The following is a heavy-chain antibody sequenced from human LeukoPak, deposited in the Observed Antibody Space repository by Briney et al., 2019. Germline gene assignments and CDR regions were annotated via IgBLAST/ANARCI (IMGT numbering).Heavy chain of an antibody. V-gene: IGHV3-23*01. CDR1: GFTFSNYA. Sequence: GSLRLSCAASGFTFSNYAMSWVRQAPGKGLEWVSAISGSGGSTYYADSVKGRFTISRDNSKNTLYLQMNSLRAEDTAVYYCAKDKAGVVPAATHFDFWGQGTLVTVSS. CDR2: ISGSGGST. D-gene: IGHD2-2*01. J-gene: IGHJ4*02. CDR3: AKDKAGVVPAATHFDF.